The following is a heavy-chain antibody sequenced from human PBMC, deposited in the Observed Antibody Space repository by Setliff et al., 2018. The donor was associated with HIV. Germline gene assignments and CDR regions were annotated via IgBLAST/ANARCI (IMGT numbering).Heavy chain of an antibody. J-gene: IGHJ4*02. CDR2: FDPEDGET. V-gene: IGHV1-24*01. CDR1: VYTLTELS. CDR3: ATATIWTSSSWSHYFDY. Sequence: ASVKVSCKVSVYTLTELSMHWVRQAPGKGLEWMGGFDPEDGETIYAQKFQGRVTMTEDTSTDADYMELSSLRSEDTAVYYCATATIWTSSSWSHYFDYWGQGTLVTVSS. D-gene: IGHD6-13*01.